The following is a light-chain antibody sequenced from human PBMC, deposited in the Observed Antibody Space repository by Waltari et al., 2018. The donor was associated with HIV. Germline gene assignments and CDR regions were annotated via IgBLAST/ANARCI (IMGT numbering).Light chain of an antibody. Sequence: EVVMTRSPGTLSVSPGERATLSCRSSENIRNNLAWYQQKPGQAPRLLFYDASARATGVPARFSGSGSGTEFTLTISGLQSEDFAIYYCQQYSRWPPTWTFGQGTKVDVK. CDR2: DAS. V-gene: IGKV3-15*01. CDR1: ENIRNN. J-gene: IGKJ1*01. CDR3: QQYSRWPPTWT.